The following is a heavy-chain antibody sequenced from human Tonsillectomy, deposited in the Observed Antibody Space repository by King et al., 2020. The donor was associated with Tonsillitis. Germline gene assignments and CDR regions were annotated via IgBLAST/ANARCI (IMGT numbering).Heavy chain of an antibody. Sequence: VQLVESGGGVVQPGRSLRLSCAASGFTFSSYGMHWVRQAPGKGLEWVAVIWYDGSNKYYADSVKGRFTISRDNSKNTLYLQMNSLRAEDTAVYYCARDRNHYGDWADYWGQGTLVTVSS. CDR2: IWYDGSNK. CDR1: GFTFSSYG. CDR3: ARDRNHYGDWADY. D-gene: IGHD4-17*01. V-gene: IGHV3-33*01. J-gene: IGHJ4*02.